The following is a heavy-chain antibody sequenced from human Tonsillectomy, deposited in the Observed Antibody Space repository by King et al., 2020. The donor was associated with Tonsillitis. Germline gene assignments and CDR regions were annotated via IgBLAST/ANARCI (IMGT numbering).Heavy chain of an antibody. J-gene: IGHJ6*02. V-gene: IGHV3-30-3*01. CDR2: ISYDGSNK. CDR1: GFTFSSYA. D-gene: IGHD3-3*01. CDR3: ARDLRSDLYGVDV. Sequence: VQLVESGGGVVQPGRSLRLSCAASGFTFSSYAMHWVRQAPGKGLEWVAVISYDGSNKYYADSVKGRFTISRDNSKNTLYLQMNSLRAEDTAVYYCARDLRSDLYGVDVWGQGTTVTVSS.